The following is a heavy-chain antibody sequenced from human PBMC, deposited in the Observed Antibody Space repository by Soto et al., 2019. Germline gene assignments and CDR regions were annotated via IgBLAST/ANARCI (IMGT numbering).Heavy chain of an antibody. Sequence: EVQLLESGGGLVQPGGSLRLSCAASGFTFSSYAMSWVRQAPGEGLEWVSTVTGSGGGTYYADSVKGRFTISRDNSKNTLYRQMHSLRAEDTAVYYCAKFAGSGRYDNLPDCWGQGTLLTGSS. CDR3: AKFAGSGRYDNLPDC. CDR2: VTGSGGGT. J-gene: IGHJ4*02. D-gene: IGHD3-10*01. CDR1: GFTFSSYA. V-gene: IGHV3-23*01.